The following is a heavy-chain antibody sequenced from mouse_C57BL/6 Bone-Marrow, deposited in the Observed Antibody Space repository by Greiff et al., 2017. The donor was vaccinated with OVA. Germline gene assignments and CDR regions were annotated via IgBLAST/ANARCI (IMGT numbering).Heavy chain of an antibody. J-gene: IGHJ1*03. Sequence: VKLQESGAELARPGASVKLSCKASGYTFTSYGISWVKQRTGQGLEWIGEIYPRSGNTYYNEKFKGKATLTADKSSSTAYMELRSLTSEDTAVYFCARGGDVLLRLWYFDVWGTGTTVTVSS. V-gene: IGHV1-81*01. CDR2: IYPRSGNT. CDR1: GYTFTSYG. CDR3: ARGGDVLLRLWYFDV. D-gene: IGHD1-1*01.